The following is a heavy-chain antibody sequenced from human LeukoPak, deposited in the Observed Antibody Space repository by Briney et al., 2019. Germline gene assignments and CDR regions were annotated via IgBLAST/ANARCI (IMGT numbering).Heavy chain of an antibody. CDR3: ARRRAYCGGDCPFWAFDI. V-gene: IGHV4-34*01. Sequence: PSETLSLTCAVYGGSFSGYYWSWIRQPPGKGLEWIGEINHSGSTNYNPSLKSRVTISVGTSKNRFSLKLSSVTAADTAVYYCARRRAYCGGDCPFWAFDIWGQGTMVTVSS. CDR1: GGSFSGYY. J-gene: IGHJ3*02. D-gene: IGHD2-21*01. CDR2: INHSGST.